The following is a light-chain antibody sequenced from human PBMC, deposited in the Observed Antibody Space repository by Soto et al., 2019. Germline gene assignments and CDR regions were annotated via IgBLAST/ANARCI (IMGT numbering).Light chain of an antibody. CDR3: KQLNNYLLA. J-gene: IGKJ4*01. CDR2: AAS. Sequence: DIQLTQSPSFLSASVGDRVTITCRASQGISSYLAWYQQKPGKAPKLMIYAASTLQSGVPSRFSGSRSGTEFTLTISSLQTEDFATYYCKQLNNYLLAFGGGTKVEIK. V-gene: IGKV1-9*01. CDR1: QGISSY.